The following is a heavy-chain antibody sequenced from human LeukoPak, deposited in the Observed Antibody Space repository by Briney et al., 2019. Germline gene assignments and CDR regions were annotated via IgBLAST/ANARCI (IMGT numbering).Heavy chain of an antibody. Sequence: PSQTLSLTCTVSGGSISSGSYYWSWIRQPAGKGLEWIGRIYTSGSTNYNPSLKSRVTISVDTSKNQFSLKLSSVTAADTAVYYCARAVPPGYSSSWYLAFDYWGQGTLVTVSS. D-gene: IGHD6-13*01. CDR2: IYTSGST. CDR3: ARAVPPGYSSSWYLAFDY. V-gene: IGHV4-61*02. J-gene: IGHJ4*02. CDR1: GGSISSGSYY.